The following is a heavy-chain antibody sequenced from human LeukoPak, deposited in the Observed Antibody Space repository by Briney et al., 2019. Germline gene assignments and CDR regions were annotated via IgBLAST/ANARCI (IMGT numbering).Heavy chain of an antibody. V-gene: IGHV1-2*02. Sequence: ASVKVSCKASGYTFTRYYMHWVRQAPGHGLEWMGWINPNTGGTNYVQKFQGRVTMTRDTSISTAYMELSRLRSDDTAVYYCAVSGYSSSWPTEDFDYWGQGTLVTVSS. CDR1: GYTFTRYY. D-gene: IGHD6-13*01. CDR3: AVSGYSSSWPTEDFDY. CDR2: INPNTGGT. J-gene: IGHJ4*02.